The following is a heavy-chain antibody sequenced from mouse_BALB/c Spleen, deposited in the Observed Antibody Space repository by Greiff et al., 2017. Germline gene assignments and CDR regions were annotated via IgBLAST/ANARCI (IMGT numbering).Heavy chain of an antibody. CDR3: TSGWLLPFAY. J-gene: IGHJ3*01. V-gene: IGHV5-6-4*01. Sequence: EVQVVESGGGLVKPGGSLKLSCAASGFTFSSYTMSWVRQTPEKRLEWVATISSGGSYTYYPDSVKGRFTISRDNAKNTLYLQMSSLKSEDTAMYYCTSGWLLPFAYWGQGTLVTVSA. CDR2: ISSGGSYT. CDR1: GFTFSSYT. D-gene: IGHD2-3*01.